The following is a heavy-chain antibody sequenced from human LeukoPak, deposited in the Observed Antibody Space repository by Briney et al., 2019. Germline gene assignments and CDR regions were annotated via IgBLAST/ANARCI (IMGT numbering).Heavy chain of an antibody. J-gene: IGHJ4*02. CDR1: GYTFSYYD. CDR3: ARGPFTSGARYFDY. Sequence: GASVKVSCKASGYTFSYYDINWVRQATGQGLEWMGWMDPNSGNTGYTQKFQGRVTITRNTSISTAYMELSSLRSEDTAVYYCARGPFTSGARYFDYWGQGTLVTVSS. D-gene: IGHD6-19*01. CDR2: MDPNSGNT. V-gene: IGHV1-8*03.